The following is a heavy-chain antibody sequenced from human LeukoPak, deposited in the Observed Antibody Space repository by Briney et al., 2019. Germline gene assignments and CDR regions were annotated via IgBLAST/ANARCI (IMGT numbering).Heavy chain of an antibody. Sequence: ASVKVSCKASGHTFINYAIHWVRQGPGQRLEWVGWINVGNGDTKYSQRFQGRVTITRDTSASTAYMELSRLRSEDTAIYYCATSEKGRWGQGTLVTVSS. D-gene: IGHD2-15*01. CDR2: INVGNGDT. CDR3: ATSEKGR. CDR1: GHTFINYA. J-gene: IGHJ4*02. V-gene: IGHV1-3*01.